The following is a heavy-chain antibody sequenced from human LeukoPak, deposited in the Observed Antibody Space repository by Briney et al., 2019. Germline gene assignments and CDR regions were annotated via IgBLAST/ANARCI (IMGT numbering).Heavy chain of an antibody. CDR1: GFTFSSYA. Sequence: PGGSLRLSCAASGFTFSSYAMSWVRQAPGKGLEWVSAISGSGGSTYYADSVKGRFTISRDNSKNTLYLQMNSLRAEDTAVYYCAKDSITMVRGALGMNYFDYWGQGTLVTVSS. CDR3: AKDSITMVRGALGMNYFDY. CDR2: ISGSGGST. D-gene: IGHD3-10*01. V-gene: IGHV3-23*01. J-gene: IGHJ4*02.